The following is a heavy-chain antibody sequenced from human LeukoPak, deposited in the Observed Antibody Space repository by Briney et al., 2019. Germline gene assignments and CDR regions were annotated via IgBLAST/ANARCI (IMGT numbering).Heavy chain of an antibody. Sequence: QPGGSLRLSCAASGYTFSSYGMHWVSQAPGKGLEWVAVIWYDGSNKYYADSVKGRFTISRDNSKNTLYLQMNSLRAEDTAVYYCARDDVAVTGALDFWGQGTLVTVSS. CDR2: IWYDGSNK. J-gene: IGHJ4*02. D-gene: IGHD6-19*01. CDR1: GYTFSSYG. CDR3: ARDDVAVTGALDF. V-gene: IGHV3-33*01.